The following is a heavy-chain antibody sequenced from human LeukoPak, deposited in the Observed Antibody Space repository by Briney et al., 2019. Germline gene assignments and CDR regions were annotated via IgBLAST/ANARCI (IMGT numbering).Heavy chain of an antibody. CDR2: ISTYTGNT. Sequence: ASVKVSCKASGYTFTNYGISWVRQAPGQGLEWMGWISTYTGNTNNAQKLQGSVTMTTDTATSTAYMELRSLTSDDTAVYYCARASPSYDSRLGDYWGQGTLVTVSS. V-gene: IGHV1-18*04. J-gene: IGHJ4*02. CDR3: ARASPSYDSRLGDY. CDR1: GYTFTNYG. D-gene: IGHD3-22*01.